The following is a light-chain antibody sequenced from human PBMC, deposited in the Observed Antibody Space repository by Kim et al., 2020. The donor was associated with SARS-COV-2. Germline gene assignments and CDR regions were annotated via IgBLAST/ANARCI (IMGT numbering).Light chain of an antibody. CDR1: RRRCCE. V-gene: IGLV3-19*01. CDR3: NARDSSGNHLV. J-gene: IGLJ2*01. CDR2: GKN. Sequence: GEKGRSKGEGDRRRCCEASGYRQKAGQGAILGIYGKNNRRSGSPDRFSGSSSGNTASVAIAGAQAEDEADYCCNARDSSGNHLVCGGGTQLTVL.